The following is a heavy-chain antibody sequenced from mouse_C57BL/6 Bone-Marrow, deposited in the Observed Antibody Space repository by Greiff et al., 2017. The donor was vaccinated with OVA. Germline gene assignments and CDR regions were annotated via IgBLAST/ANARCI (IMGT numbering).Heavy chain of an antibody. D-gene: IGHD1-1*01. J-gene: IGHJ2*01. CDR1: GYTFTSYW. CDR3: ARDSYYYGSSYYIDY. V-gene: IGHV1-55*01. Sequence: QVQLQQPGAELVKPGASVKMSCKASGYTFTSYWITWVKQRPGQGLEWIGDIYPGSGSTNYNEKFKSKATLTVDTSSSTAYMQLSSLTSEDSAVYYCARDSYYYGSSYYIDYWGQGTTLTVSS. CDR2: IYPGSGST.